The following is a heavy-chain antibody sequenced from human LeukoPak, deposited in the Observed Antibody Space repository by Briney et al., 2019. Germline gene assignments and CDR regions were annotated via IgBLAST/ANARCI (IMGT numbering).Heavy chain of an antibody. CDR3: ASNPEGSSGYFDYYYGMDV. V-gene: IGHV3-30*03. CDR1: GFTFSSYG. Sequence: PGGSLRLSCAASGFTFSSYGMHWVRQAPGKGLEWVAVISYDGSNKYYADSVKGRFTISRDNSKNTLYLQMNSLRAEDTAVYYCASNPEGSSGYFDYYYGMDVWGQGTTVTVSS. J-gene: IGHJ6*02. D-gene: IGHD3-22*01. CDR2: ISYDGSNK.